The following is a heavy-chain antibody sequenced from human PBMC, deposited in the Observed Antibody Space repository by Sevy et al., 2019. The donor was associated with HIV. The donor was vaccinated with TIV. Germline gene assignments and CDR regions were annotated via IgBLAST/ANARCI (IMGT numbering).Heavy chain of an antibody. CDR3: ATHAPGSSIVDY. V-gene: IGHV3-48*03. CDR1: GFTFSSYE. J-gene: IGHJ4*02. CDR2: ISSTGSTI. Sequence: GGSLRLSCAASGFTFSSYEMNWVRQAPGKGLEWVSYISSTGSTIYYADSVKGRFTISRDNAKNSLYLQMSSLRAEDTAVYYCATHAPGSSIVDYWGQGTLVTVSS. D-gene: IGHD6-13*01.